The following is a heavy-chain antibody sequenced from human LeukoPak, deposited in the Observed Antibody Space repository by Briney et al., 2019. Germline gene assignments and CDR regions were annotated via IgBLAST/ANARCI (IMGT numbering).Heavy chain of an antibody. CDR2: LNWNGGST. D-gene: IGHD6-6*01. V-gene: IGHV3-20*04. J-gene: IGHJ4*02. CDR3: ARTRIAARVVWSGYYFDD. CDR1: GFTFDEYG. Sequence: GGALRLSRAASGFTFDEYGVSWVPQAPGKGLEWVSGLNWNGGSTGYADSRRGRFTISRDNAKNSLYLQMNSLRAEDTALYYCARTRIAARVVWSGYYFDDCSQGTLVTVSS.